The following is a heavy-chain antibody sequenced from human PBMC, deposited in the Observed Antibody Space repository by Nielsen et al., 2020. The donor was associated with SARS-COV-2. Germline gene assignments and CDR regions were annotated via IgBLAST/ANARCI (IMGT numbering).Heavy chain of an antibody. CDR2: MSRSGART. V-gene: IGHV3-11*05. Sequence: GGSLRLSCEASGFTFSDFYLSWIRQAPGKGLEWVPHMSRSGARTKSADSVKGRFTISRDNAKNSLYLQMNSLRPDDTAVYYCARVARGETGFDAFDIWGQGTMVTVSS. J-gene: IGHJ3*02. D-gene: IGHD2-21*01. CDR1: GFTFSDFY. CDR3: ARVARGETGFDAFDI.